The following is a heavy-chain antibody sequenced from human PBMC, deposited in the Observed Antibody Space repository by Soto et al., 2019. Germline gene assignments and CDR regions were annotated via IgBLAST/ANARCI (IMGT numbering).Heavy chain of an antibody. Sequence: EVQLVESGGGLVQPGGSLRLSCAASGFTFSSYWMSWVRQAPGKGLEWVANIKQDGSEKYCVDSVKGRFTISRDNAKNSLYLQMNSLRAEDTAVYYGSMGIAVAGIVYWGQGTLVTVSP. CDR3: SMGIAVAGIVY. D-gene: IGHD6-19*01. V-gene: IGHV3-7*01. CDR2: IKQDGSEK. CDR1: GFTFSSYW. J-gene: IGHJ4*02.